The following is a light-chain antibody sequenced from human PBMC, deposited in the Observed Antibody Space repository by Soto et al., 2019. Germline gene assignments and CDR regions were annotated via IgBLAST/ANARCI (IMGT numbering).Light chain of an antibody. CDR2: GNS. Sequence: QSVLTQPPSVSGAPGQRVTISCTGSSSNIGAGYDVHWYQQLPGTAPKLLIYGNSNRPSGVPDRFSGSKSGTSASLAITGLQAEDEADYYCSSYAGNSVVVFGGGTKLTVL. CDR3: SSYAGNSVVV. CDR1: SSNIGAGYD. J-gene: IGLJ2*01. V-gene: IGLV1-40*01.